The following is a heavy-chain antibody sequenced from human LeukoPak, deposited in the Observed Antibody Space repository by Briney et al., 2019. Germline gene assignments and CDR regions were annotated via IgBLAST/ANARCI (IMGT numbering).Heavy chain of an antibody. Sequence: SETLSLTCTVSGGSICSGVYYLSWVSQPPGKGLEWLGYIYYSGSTYYSPSLKGGVTLSVETSRNQFSLNLSSLPAADTAVYYSASLGWLQLGGGFDYWGQGALVTVSS. CDR3: ASLGWLQLGGGFDY. CDR2: IYYSGST. CDR1: GGSICSGVYY. V-gene: IGHV4-30-4*01. J-gene: IGHJ4*02. D-gene: IGHD5-24*01.